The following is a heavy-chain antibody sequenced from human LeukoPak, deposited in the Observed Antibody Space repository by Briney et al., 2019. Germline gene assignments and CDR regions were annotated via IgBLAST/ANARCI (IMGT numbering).Heavy chain of an antibody. J-gene: IGHJ4*02. CDR3: AKELTIFGVVISAPFDY. Sequence: GGSLRLSCAASGFTFSSYGMHWVRQAPGKGLEWVAVISYDGSNKYYADSVKGRFTIPRDNSKNTLYLQMNSLRAEDTAVYYCAKELTIFGVVISAPFDYWGQGTLVTVSS. V-gene: IGHV3-30*18. CDR2: ISYDGSNK. CDR1: GFTFSSYG. D-gene: IGHD3-3*01.